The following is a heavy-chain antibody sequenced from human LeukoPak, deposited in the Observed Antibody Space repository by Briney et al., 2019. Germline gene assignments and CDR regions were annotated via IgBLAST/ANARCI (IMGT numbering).Heavy chain of an antibody. Sequence: GGSLRLSCAASGFTFSSYAMHWVRQAPGKGLEWVAVISYDGSNKYYADSVKGRFTISRDNSKNTLYLQMNSLRAEDTAVYYCARVDQAAAGIAFDYWGQGTLVTVSS. CDR1: GFTFSSYA. V-gene: IGHV3-30-3*01. J-gene: IGHJ4*02. D-gene: IGHD6-13*01. CDR3: ARVDQAAAGIAFDY. CDR2: ISYDGSNK.